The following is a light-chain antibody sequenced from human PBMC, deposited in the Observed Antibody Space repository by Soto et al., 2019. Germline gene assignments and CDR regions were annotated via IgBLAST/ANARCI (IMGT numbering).Light chain of an antibody. CDR2: DAS. CDR1: QTTNTW. CDR3: QQYISYPYT. V-gene: IGKV1-5*01. Sequence: DIQMTQFPSTLSASVGDRVTITCRASQTTNTWLAWYQQKPGTAPKLLIYDASSLEGGVPSRFIASGSGTEFTLTISSLQPDDLATYDCQQYISYPYTFGQGTKVEIK. J-gene: IGKJ2*01.